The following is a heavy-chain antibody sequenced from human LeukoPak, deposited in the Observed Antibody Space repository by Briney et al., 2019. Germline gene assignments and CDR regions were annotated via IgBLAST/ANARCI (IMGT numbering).Heavy chain of an antibody. CDR1: GFTFSTYS. J-gene: IGHJ4*02. CDR2: ISYDGSNK. D-gene: IGHD4-11*01. Sequence: GGSLRLSCAASGFTFSTYSMCWVRQAPGKGLEWVTVISYDGSNKYYTDSVKGRFTISRDNSKNTLYLQMNSLRAEDTAVYYCARDIGGMTTEYYFDNWGQGTLVTVSS. V-gene: IGHV3-30-3*01. CDR3: ARDIGGMTTEYYFDN.